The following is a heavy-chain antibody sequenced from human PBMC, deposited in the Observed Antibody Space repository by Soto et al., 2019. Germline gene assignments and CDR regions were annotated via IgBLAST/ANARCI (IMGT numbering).Heavy chain of an antibody. J-gene: IGHJ5*02. D-gene: IGHD3-10*01. CDR3: ARGSSGSYYNRFDP. CDR1: GGSISSGGYS. V-gene: IGHV4-30-2*01. CDR2: IYHSGST. Sequence: SETLSLTCAVSGGSISSGGYSWSWIRQPPGKGLEWIGYIYHSGSTYYNPSLKSRVTVSVDRSKNQFSLKLSSVTAADTAVYYCARGSSGSYYNRFDPWGQGTLVTVSS.